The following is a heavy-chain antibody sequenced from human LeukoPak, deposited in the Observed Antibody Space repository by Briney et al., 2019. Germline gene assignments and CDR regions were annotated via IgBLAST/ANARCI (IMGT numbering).Heavy chain of an antibody. J-gene: IGHJ4*02. D-gene: IGHD3-16*02. CDR1: GGSISSYY. CDR2: IYNSGST. Sequence: SETLSLTCTVSGGSISSYYWGWIRQPPGKGLEWIGNIYNSGSTYYNPSLKSRVTISLDTSKNQFSLKLSSLTAADTAVYYCARRLRSDRGDRRFDYWGQGTLVTVSS. V-gene: IGHV4-39*01. CDR3: ARRLRSDRGDRRFDY.